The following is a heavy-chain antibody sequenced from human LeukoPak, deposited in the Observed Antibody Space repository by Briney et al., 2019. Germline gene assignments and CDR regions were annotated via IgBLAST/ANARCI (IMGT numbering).Heavy chain of an antibody. D-gene: IGHD2-15*01. J-gene: IGHJ4*02. Sequence: PSETLSLTCTVSGGSISSYYWSWIRQPPGKGLEWIGYIYYSGSTNYNPSLKSRVTISVDTSKNQFSLKLSSVTAADTAVYYCAXXXXXXGSCLLDYWGQGTLVTVS. V-gene: IGHV4-59*08. CDR3: AXXXXXXGSCLLDY. CDR2: IYYSGST. CDR1: GGSISSYY.